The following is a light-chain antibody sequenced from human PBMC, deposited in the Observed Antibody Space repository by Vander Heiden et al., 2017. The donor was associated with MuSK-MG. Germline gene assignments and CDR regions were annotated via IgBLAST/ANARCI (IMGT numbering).Light chain of an antibody. CDR2: DAS. V-gene: IGKV1-5*01. Sequence: DIQMTQSPSTLSASVGDRVTITCWASQSVRTWLAWYQQKPGKAPKLLVYDASTWQSGVPYRFSGSGSGTEFTLTSSRLQPDDFATFYFHQDHEYLTFGQGTKVEVK. J-gene: IGKJ1*01. CDR1: QSVRTW. CDR3: HQDHEYLT.